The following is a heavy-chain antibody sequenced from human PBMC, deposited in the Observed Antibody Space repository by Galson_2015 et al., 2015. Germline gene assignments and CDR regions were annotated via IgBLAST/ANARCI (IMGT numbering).Heavy chain of an antibody. CDR2: IYYTGST. CDR1: GGSISSSTYY. D-gene: IGHD3-10*01. CDR3: ARPDGYGSGFPDY. V-gene: IGHV4-39*01. Sequence: SETLSLTCTVSGGSISSSTYYWGWIRQPPAEGLEWIGSIYYTGSTYYNPSLTSRVTISVDTSKNQISLKLTSVTAADTAVYYCARPDGYGSGFPDYWGQGTLVTVSS. J-gene: IGHJ4*02.